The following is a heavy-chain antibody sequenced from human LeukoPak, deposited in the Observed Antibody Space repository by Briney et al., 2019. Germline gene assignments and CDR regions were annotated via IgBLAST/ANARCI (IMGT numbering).Heavy chain of an antibody. J-gene: IGHJ5*02. V-gene: IGHV3-74*01. CDR2: ISNDESTI. CDR1: GFSFSSYW. Sequence: GGSLRLSCAASGFSFSSYWMHWVRQAPGKGPVWVSLISNDESTIIYADSVKGRFTISRDNAKNALYLQMSSLRAEDTAVYYCARDVGTWGQGTLVTVSS. CDR3: ARDVGT. D-gene: IGHD7-27*01.